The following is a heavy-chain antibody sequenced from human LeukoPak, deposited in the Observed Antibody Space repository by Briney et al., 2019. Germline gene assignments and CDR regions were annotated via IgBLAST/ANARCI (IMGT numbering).Heavy chain of an antibody. V-gene: IGHV4-61*02. CDR2: IYTSGST. J-gene: IGHJ4*02. D-gene: IGHD3-22*01. CDR1: GGSISSGSYY. Sequence: PSETLSLTCTVSGGSISSGSYYWSWIRQPAGKGLEWIGRIYTSGSTNYNPSLKSRVTISVDTSKNQFSLKLSSVTAADTAVYYCARVESGYYPVEDWGQGTLVTVSS. CDR3: ARVESGYYPVED.